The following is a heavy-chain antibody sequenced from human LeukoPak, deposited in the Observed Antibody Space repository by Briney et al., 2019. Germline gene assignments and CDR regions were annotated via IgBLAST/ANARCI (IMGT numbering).Heavy chain of an antibody. CDR3: ARDRGYDLDY. Sequence: SETLSLTCTVSGGSISRNSDYWGWIRQPPGKGLEWIGSIYYGGSTYYNPSLKSRVTISVDTSKNQFSLKLSSVTVADTGVYYCARDRGYDLDYWGQGTLVTVSS. CDR1: GGSISRNSDY. J-gene: IGHJ4*02. D-gene: IGHD5-12*01. CDR2: IYYGGST. V-gene: IGHV4-39*07.